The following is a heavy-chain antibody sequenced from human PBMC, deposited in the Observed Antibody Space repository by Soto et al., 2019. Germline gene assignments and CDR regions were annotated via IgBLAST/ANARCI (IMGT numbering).Heavy chain of an antibody. J-gene: IGHJ4*02. D-gene: IGHD3-22*01. CDR2: IYYSGST. Sequence: SETLSLTCTVSGGSVSSGSYYWSWIRQPPGKGLEWIGYIYYSGSTNCNPSLKSRVTISVDTSKNQFSLKLSSVTAADTAVYYCARVRTYYYDSSGYYPWFHFDYWGQGTLVTVSS. CDR1: GGSVSSGSYY. V-gene: IGHV4-61*01. CDR3: ARVRTYYYDSSGYYPWFHFDY.